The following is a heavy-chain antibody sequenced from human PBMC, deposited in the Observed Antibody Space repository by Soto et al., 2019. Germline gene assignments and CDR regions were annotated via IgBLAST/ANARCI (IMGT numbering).Heavy chain of an antibody. J-gene: IGHJ6*02. CDR2: IYYSGST. CDR3: ARAWGITMVRGGNYYYYGMDV. Sequence: SETLSLTCTVSGGSSSNGGCYWSWIRQHPGKGLELIGYIYYSGSTYYNPSLKSRVTISVDTSKNQFSLKLSSVTAADTAVYYCARAWGITMVRGGNYYYYGMDVWGQGTTVTV. V-gene: IGHV4-31*03. CDR1: GGSSSNGGCY. D-gene: IGHD3-10*01.